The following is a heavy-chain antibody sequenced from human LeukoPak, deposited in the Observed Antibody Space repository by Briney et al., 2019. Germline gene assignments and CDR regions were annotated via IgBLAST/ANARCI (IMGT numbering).Heavy chain of an antibody. CDR3: ARVYYYAMDF. J-gene: IGHJ6*02. Sequence: ASVKVSCKASGYTFTGYYMHWVRQAPGQGLEWMGWINPDSGVTNYAQKFQGRDTMTRDTSISTAYMELGRLRSDDTAVYYCARVYYYAMDFWGQGTTVTVSS. CDR2: INPDSGVT. CDR1: GYTFTGYY. V-gene: IGHV1-2*02.